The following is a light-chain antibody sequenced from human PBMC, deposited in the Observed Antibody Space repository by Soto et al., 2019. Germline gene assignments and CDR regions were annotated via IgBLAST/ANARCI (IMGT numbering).Light chain of an antibody. CDR3: QQLNSYPPT. Sequence: IQLTQSPSSLFASVGDRVTITCRASQGISSYLAWYQQKPGKAPNLLIYAASTLQSGVPSRFSGSGSGTDFTLTISSLQPEDFATYYCQQLNSYPPTFGGGTKVEIK. J-gene: IGKJ4*01. V-gene: IGKV1-9*01. CDR2: AAS. CDR1: QGISSY.